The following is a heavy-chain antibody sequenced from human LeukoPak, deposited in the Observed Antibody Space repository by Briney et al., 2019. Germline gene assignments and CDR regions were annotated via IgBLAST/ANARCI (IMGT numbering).Heavy chain of an antibody. CDR2: ISTDGRST. CDR1: GFTFTSYG. V-gene: IGHV3-74*01. D-gene: IGHD3-10*01. J-gene: IGHJ4*02. Sequence: QPGRSLRLSCAASGFTFTSYGMHWVRQPPGKGLVWLSRISTDGRSTNYADSVKSRFTISRDNARNTLYLQMNSLRAEDTAVYYCLRDLIRGDQGTLVTVSS. CDR3: LRDLIR.